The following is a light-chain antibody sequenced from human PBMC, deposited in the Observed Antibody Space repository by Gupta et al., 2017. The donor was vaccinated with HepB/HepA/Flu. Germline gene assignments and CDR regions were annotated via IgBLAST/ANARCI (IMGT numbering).Light chain of an antibody. CDR1: RLGDKY. J-gene: IGLJ2*01. V-gene: IGLV3-1*01. Sequence: SYKLTQAPTVSVSPGQTASITCSGDRLGDKYVCWYQQKPGQSPRLLIYEDKKRPSGIPERFSGSNAGNTATLTISGTQAMDEADYYCQVWDYKSVRLGGGTKLTVL. CDR2: EDK. CDR3: QVWDYKSVR.